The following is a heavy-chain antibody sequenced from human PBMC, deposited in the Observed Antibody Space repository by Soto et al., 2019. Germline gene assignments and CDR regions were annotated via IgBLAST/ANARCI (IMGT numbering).Heavy chain of an antibody. D-gene: IGHD1-1*01. CDR2: ISYEGSNT. J-gene: IGHJ3*01. Sequence: GGSLRLSCAASGFTFSDYALHWVRQAPGKGLAWVASISYEGSNTYYADSVKGRFTISRDESKNTLYLQMSGLRVEDTAVYICARTINIIEVNDPFDVWGQGTMVTVSS. V-gene: IGHV3-30*04. CDR3: ARTINIIEVNDPFDV. CDR1: GFTFSDYA.